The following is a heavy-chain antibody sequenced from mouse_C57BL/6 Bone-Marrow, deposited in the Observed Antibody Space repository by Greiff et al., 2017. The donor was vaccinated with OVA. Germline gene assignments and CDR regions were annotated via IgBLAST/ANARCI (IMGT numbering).Heavy chain of an antibody. Sequence: EVQGVESGGGLVQPGDSLSLSCAASGFTFTNYYMSWVRQPPGKGLEWVAFIRNKANGSTKEYSATVKGRFTISRDTSQSILYLQMYTQRAKVRATYCDACYRGRVAVDYFDYWGQGTALTVSA. D-gene: IGHD1-1*01. CDR1: GFTFTNYY. CDR3: ACYRGRVAVDYFDY. CDR2: IRNKANGSTK. J-gene: IGHJ2*01. V-gene: IGHV7-3*01.